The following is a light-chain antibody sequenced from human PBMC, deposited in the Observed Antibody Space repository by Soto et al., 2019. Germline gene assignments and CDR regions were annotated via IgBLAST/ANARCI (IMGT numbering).Light chain of an antibody. J-gene: IGKJ4*01. CDR2: WAA. CDR1: QSVLYSSNNKNY. Sequence: DIVMTQSPDSLAVSLGERATINCKSSQSVLYSSNNKNYLAWYQQKPGQPPKLLIYWAATRESGVPDRFSGSGSGTDFTLTINSLQAEDVAVYYCQQYYSTPLTFGGGTKVDIK. V-gene: IGKV4-1*01. CDR3: QQYYSTPLT.